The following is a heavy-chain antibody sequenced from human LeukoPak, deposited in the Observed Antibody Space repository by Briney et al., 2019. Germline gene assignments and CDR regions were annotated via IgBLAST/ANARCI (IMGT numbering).Heavy chain of an antibody. CDR3: ARAPSNAHFDY. CDR2: IYSGGST. CDR1: GFTVRNNY. D-gene: IGHD3-3*02. J-gene: IGHJ4*02. Sequence: SGGSLRLSCAASGFTVRNNYMSWVRQAPGKGLEWVSLIYSGGSTYYADSVKGRVTISRDNSNNTVYLQMNSLRAEDTAVYYCARAPSNAHFDYWGQGTLVTVSS. V-gene: IGHV3-66*01.